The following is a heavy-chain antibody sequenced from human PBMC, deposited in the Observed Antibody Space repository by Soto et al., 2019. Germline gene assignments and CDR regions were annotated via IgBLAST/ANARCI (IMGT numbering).Heavy chain of an antibody. V-gene: IGHV3-48*02. CDR2: ISSSSSTI. J-gene: IGHJ4*02. CDR3: ARENSYGYSAFAS. CDR1: GFTFSSYS. D-gene: IGHD5-18*01. Sequence: EVQLVESGGGLVQPGGSLRLSCAASGFTFSSYSMNWVRQAPGKGLEWVSYISSSSSTIYYADSVKGRFTISRDNAKNSLYLKMNSWRDEDTAVFYCARENSYGYSAFASGAQGPLVTFSS.